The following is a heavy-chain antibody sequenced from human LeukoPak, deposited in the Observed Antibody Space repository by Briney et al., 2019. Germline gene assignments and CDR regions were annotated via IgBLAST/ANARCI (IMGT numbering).Heavy chain of an antibody. V-gene: IGHV4-59*01. CDR2: IYYSGST. CDR3: ARKGGWYASFDI. Sequence: SETLSLTCTVSGGSISSYYWSWIRQPPGKGLEWIGYIYYSGSTNYNSSLKSRVTISVDTSKNQFSLKLSSVTAADTAVYYCARKGGWYASFDIWGQGTMVTVSS. CDR1: GGSISSYY. D-gene: IGHD6-19*01. J-gene: IGHJ3*02.